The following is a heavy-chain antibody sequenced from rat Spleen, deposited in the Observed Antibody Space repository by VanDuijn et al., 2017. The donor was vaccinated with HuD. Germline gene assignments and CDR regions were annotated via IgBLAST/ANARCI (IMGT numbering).Heavy chain of an antibody. V-gene: IGHV3-3*01. Sequence: VLRLESGPGLAKPSQSLSFTCSVTFYSITSSYSWHWIRKFPGNKLDWMAYIDSAGITDYNPSLKSRISITRDTSKNQFFLQGNSVTTDDTATYYCARSGYNSERGYFDYWGQGVMVTVSS. CDR1: FYSITSSYS. CDR2: IDSAGIT. J-gene: IGHJ2*01. CDR3: ARSGYNSERGYFDY. D-gene: IGHD4-1*01.